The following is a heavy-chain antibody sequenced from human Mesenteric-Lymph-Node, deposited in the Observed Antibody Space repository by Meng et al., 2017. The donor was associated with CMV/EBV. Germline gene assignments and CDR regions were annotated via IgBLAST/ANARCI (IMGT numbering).Heavy chain of an antibody. D-gene: IGHD1-26*01. J-gene: IGHJ4*02. V-gene: IGHV4-39*02. Sequence: SETLSLTCTVSGGSISSSSYYWGWIRQPPGKGLEWIGSIYYSGSTYYNPSLQSRLTISIDTSINHFSLRLTSVTAADTAVYFCARLPLVGTTPRDDYWGQGTLVTVSS. CDR3: ARLPLVGTTPRDDY. CDR1: GGSISSSSYY. CDR2: IYYSGST.